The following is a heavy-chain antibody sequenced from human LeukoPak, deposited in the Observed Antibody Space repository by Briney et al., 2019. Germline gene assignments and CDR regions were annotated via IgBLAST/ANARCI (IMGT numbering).Heavy chain of an antibody. CDR2: ISSSSSYI. J-gene: IGHJ4*02. Sequence: PGRTLRLSCAASGFTFSSYSMNWVRQAPGKGLEWVSSISSSSSYIYYADSVKGRFTISRDNAKNSLYLQMNSLRAEDTAVYYCARVTEAPCYFDYWGQGTLVTVSS. CDR3: ARVTEAPCYFDY. V-gene: IGHV3-21*01. CDR1: GFTFSSYS.